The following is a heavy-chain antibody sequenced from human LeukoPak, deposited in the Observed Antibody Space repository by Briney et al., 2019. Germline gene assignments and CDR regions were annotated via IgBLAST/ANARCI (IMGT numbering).Heavy chain of an antibody. D-gene: IGHD2-15*01. J-gene: IGHJ3*02. V-gene: IGHV4-34*01. Sequence: SETLSLTCAVYGGSFSGYYWSWIRQPPGKGLEWIGEINHSGSTNYNPSLKSRVTISVDTSKNQFSLKLSSVTAADTAVYYCARGLSHRSPFHAFDIWGQGTMVTVSS. CDR2: INHSGST. CDR3: ARGLSHRSPFHAFDI. CDR1: GGSFSGYY.